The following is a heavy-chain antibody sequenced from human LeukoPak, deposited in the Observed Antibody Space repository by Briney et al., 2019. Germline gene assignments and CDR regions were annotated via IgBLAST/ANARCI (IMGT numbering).Heavy chain of an antibody. J-gene: IGHJ3*02. Sequence: GGSLRLSCAASGFTFSSYGMHWVRQAPGQGLEWVAVISYDGLNKYYADSVKGRFTISRDNSKNTLFLQINSLRAEDTAVYYCAKGSSGYELDAFDIWGQGTIVTVSS. D-gene: IGHD3-22*01. V-gene: IGHV3-30*18. CDR3: AKGSSGYELDAFDI. CDR1: GFTFSSYG. CDR2: ISYDGLNK.